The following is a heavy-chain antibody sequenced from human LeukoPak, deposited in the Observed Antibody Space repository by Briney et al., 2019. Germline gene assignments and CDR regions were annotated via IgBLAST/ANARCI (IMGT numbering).Heavy chain of an antibody. CDR1: GGSFSGYY. J-gene: IGHJ6*03. D-gene: IGHD3-3*01. V-gene: IGHV4-34*01. CDR3: ARGRAYDFWSGYYRHLGYYYYMDV. Sequence: SETLSLTCAVYGGSFSGYYWSWIRQPPGKGLEWIGEINHSGSTNYNPSLKSRVTISVDTSKNQFSLKLSSVTAADTAVYYCARGRAYDFWSGYYRHLGYYYYMDVWGKGTTVTVSS. CDR2: INHSGST.